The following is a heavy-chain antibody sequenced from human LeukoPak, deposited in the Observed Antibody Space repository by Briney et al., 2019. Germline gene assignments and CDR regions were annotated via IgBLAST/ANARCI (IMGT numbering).Heavy chain of an antibody. CDR3: ARGSRYYYYYMDV. Sequence: PGGSLRLSCAASGFTFSSHWMSWVRQAPGKGLEWVANIKQDGSETYYMDSVKGRFTISRDNAKSSLYLQMNRLRAEDTAVYFCARGSRYYYYYMDVWGKGTTVTVSS. D-gene: IGHD3-10*01. V-gene: IGHV3-7*01. J-gene: IGHJ6*03. CDR1: GFTFSSHW. CDR2: IKQDGSET.